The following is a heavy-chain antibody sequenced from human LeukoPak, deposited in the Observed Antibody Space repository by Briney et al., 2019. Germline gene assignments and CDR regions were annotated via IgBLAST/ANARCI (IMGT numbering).Heavy chain of an antibody. CDR3: ASYNDNPSLKTRVIISVDTSKKQYSMKVNYVTVADTAIDYCAKLNWGTRDGYNVWYFDL. J-gene: IGHJ2*01. CDR1: GGSISGYY. CDR2: ISYSGST. V-gene: IGHV4-59*08. Sequence: SETLSLTCTASGGSISGYYWSWIRQPPGKGLEWIGDISYSGSTNYNPSVKSRFTISVDNSKNPFSLKMNTVTAADTAIYYCASYNDNPSLKTRVIISVDTSKKQYSMKVNYVTVADTAIDYCAKLNWGTRDGYNVWYFDLWAVAPWSVSPQ. D-gene: IGHD3-10*01.